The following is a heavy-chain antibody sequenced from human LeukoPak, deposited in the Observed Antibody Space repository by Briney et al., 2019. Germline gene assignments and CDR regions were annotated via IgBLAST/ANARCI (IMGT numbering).Heavy chain of an antibody. CDR1: GGSISSYY. J-gene: IGHJ4*02. CDR3: ARGPIAAAVGSFDY. V-gene: IGHV4-59*01. D-gene: IGHD6-13*01. Sequence: SETLSLTCTVSGGSISSYYWSWIRQPPGKGLEWIGYIYYSGSTNYNPSLKSRVTISVDTSKNQFSLKLSSVTAADTAVYYCARGPIAAAVGSFDYWGQGTLVTVSS. CDR2: IYYSGST.